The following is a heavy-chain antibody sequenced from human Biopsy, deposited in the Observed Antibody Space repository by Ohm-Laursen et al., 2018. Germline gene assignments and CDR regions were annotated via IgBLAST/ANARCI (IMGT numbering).Heavy chain of an antibody. CDR1: GGSISSSTTYY. Sequence: SETLSLTCIVSGGSISSSTTYYWAWLRQPPGKGLEWIGYIYYTGSTNYNPSLKSRVTISVDTSMNHLSLRLTSVTAADTAVYYCARHAPSYSGSYWRYFDLWGRGTLVTVSS. V-gene: IGHV4-61*05. D-gene: IGHD1-26*01. CDR2: IYYTGST. J-gene: IGHJ2*01. CDR3: ARHAPSYSGSYWRYFDL.